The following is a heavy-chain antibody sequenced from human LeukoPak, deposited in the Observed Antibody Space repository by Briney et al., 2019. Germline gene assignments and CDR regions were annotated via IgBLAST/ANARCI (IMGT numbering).Heavy chain of an antibody. CDR2: INPNSGGT. CDR3: ARVYYDSSGLANNWFDP. D-gene: IGHD3-22*01. Sequence: GASVKVSCKASGYTLTGYYMHWVRQAPGQGLEWMGWINPNSGGTNYAQKFQGWVTMTRDTSISTAYMELSSLRSEDTAVYYCARVYYDSSGLANNWFDPWGQGTLVTVSS. CDR1: GYTLTGYY. J-gene: IGHJ5*02. V-gene: IGHV1-2*04.